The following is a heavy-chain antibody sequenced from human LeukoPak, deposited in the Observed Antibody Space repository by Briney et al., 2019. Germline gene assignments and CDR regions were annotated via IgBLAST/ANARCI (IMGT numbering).Heavy chain of an antibody. CDR1: GASINSHY. Sequence: PSETLSLTCTVSGASINSHYWSWIRQPAGKGLEWIGRIYISGSTNYNSSLQSRVTISVDKSKNQFSLKLSSVTAADTAVYYCARETNTYYYGSGSYSPYYYGMDVWGQGTTVTVSS. D-gene: IGHD3-10*01. V-gene: IGHV4-4*07. J-gene: IGHJ6*02. CDR3: ARETNTYYYGSGSYSPYYYGMDV. CDR2: IYISGST.